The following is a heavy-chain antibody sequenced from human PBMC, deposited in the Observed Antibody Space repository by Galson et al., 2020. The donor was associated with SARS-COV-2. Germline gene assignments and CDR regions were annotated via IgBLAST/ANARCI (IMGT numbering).Heavy chain of an antibody. CDR1: GGSMRGYY. CDR3: VRGGGYNFPIDF. V-gene: IGHV4-59*01. D-gene: IGHD6-25*01. Sequence: ASETLSLSCTVSGGSMRGYYWSWIRQPPGKGLEWIGYIYYSGFTNYNPSLQSRATISEDTPKNQFFLELTSVTAADTALYYCVRGGGYNFPIDFWGQGTQVTVSS. J-gene: IGHJ4*02. CDR2: IYYSGFT.